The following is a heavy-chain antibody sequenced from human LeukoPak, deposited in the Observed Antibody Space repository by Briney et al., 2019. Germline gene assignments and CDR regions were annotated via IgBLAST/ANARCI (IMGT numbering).Heavy chain of an antibody. Sequence: NASETLSLTCTVSGGSISSYYWSWIRQPPGKGLEWIGYIYYSGSTNYNPSLKSRVTISVDTSKNQFSLKLSFVTAADTAVYYCAGARGSYGGYWGQGTLVTVSS. CDR1: GGSISSYY. V-gene: IGHV4-59*08. D-gene: IGHD1-26*01. J-gene: IGHJ4*02. CDR2: IYYSGST. CDR3: AGARGSYGGY.